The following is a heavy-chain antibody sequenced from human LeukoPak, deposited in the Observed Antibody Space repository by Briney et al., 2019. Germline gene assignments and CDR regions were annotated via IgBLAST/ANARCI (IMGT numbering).Heavy chain of an antibody. D-gene: IGHD1-26*01. V-gene: IGHV3-7*01. CDR2: IKQDGSEK. CDR1: GFTFSNYW. Sequence: GGSLRLSCAASGFTFSNYWMSWVRQAPGKGLEWVANIKQDGSEKYYVDSVKGRFTISRDNAKNSLYLQMNSLRAEDTAVYYCAREWEGLPPDYWGQGTLVTVSS. CDR3: AREWEGLPPDY. J-gene: IGHJ4*02.